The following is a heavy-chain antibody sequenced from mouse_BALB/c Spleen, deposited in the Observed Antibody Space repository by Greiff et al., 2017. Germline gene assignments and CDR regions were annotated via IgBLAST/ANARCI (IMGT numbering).Heavy chain of an antibody. Sequence: EVQLQQSGAELVKPGASVKLSCTASGFNIKDTYMHWVKQRPEQGLEWIGRIDPANGNTKYDPKFQGKATITADTSSNTAYLQLSSLTSEDTAVYYCARREDNGNYYFDYWGQGTTLTVSS. J-gene: IGHJ2*01. CDR2: IDPANGNT. CDR3: ARREDNGNYYFDY. V-gene: IGHV14-3*02. D-gene: IGHD2-1*01. CDR1: GFNIKDTY.